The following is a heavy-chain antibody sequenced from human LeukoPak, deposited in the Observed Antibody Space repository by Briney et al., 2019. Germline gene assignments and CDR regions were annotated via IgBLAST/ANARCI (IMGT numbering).Heavy chain of an antibody. CDR1: GFIFSSYA. J-gene: IGHJ4*02. V-gene: IGHV3-23*01. CDR3: ARLLRGVVVPYYDY. D-gene: IGHD3-10*01. CDR2: ISGSGSST. Sequence: GGSLRLSCAASGFIFSSYAMSWVRQAPGKGLEWVSPISGSGSSTYYADSVKGRFTISRDNSKNTLYLQTSSLRAEDTAVYYCARLLRGVVVPYYDYWGQGTLVTVSS.